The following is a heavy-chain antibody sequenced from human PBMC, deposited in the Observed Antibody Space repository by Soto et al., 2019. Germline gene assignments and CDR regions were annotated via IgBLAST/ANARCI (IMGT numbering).Heavy chain of an antibody. Sequence: EVQLVESGGGLVQPGRSLRLSCAASGFTFDDYAMHSVRQAPWKGLAGGSGISWNRGSIGYADSVNCRFNISRDNDKNYLKLQMNSMRDEEEALDCCAKEGDRGWYQRLFRDDYYYMDVWGKGTTVTVSS. CDR3: AKEGDRGWYQRLFRDDYYYMDV. V-gene: IGHV3-9*01. J-gene: IGHJ6*03. D-gene: IGHD2-2*01. CDR1: GFTFDDYA. CDR2: ISWNRGSI.